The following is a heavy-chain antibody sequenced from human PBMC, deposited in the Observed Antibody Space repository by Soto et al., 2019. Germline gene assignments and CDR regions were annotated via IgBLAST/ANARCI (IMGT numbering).Heavy chain of an antibody. V-gene: IGHV3-49*03. CDR3: TRDRQYYYDSSGYFYP. J-gene: IGHJ5*02. Sequence: PGGSLRLSCTASGFTFGDYAMSWFRQAPGKGLEWVGFIRSKAYGGTTEYAASVKGRFTISRHDSKSIAYLQMHSLKTEDTAVYYCTRDRQYYYDSSGYFYPWAQRTLVTVS. CDR1: GFTFGDYA. D-gene: IGHD3-22*01. CDR2: IRSKAYGGTT.